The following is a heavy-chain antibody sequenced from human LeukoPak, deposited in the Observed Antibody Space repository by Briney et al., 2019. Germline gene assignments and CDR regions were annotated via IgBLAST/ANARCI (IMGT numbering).Heavy chain of an antibody. D-gene: IGHD1-26*01. CDR1: GGSFSGYY. CDR3: ARGDLELPIDY. Sequence: SETLSLTCAAYGGSFSGYYWSWIRQPPGKGLEWIGEINHSGSTNYNPSLKSRVTISVDTSKNQFSLKLSSVTAADTAVYYCARGDLELPIDYWGQGTLVTVSS. CDR2: INHSGST. V-gene: IGHV4-34*01. J-gene: IGHJ4*02.